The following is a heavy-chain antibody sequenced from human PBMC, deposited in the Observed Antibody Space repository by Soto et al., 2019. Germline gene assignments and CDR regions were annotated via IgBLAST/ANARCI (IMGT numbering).Heavy chain of an antibody. CDR1: GGSINSYF. CDR3: ARAGTNMVQFDY. Sequence: SETLSLTCTVSGGSINSYFWSWIRQSPGKGLEWIGHIYYSGSTSYSPSLKSRVSISVDTSKNQFSLEVHSVTAADTAVYYCARAGTNMVQFDYWXQGTLLTVS. CDR2: IYYSGST. D-gene: IGHD3-10*01. V-gene: IGHV4-59*01. J-gene: IGHJ4*02.